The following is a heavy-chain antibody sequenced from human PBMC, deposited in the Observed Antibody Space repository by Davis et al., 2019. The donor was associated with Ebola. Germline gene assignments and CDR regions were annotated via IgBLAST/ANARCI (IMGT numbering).Heavy chain of an antibody. CDR2: ISYDGSNK. CDR3: ARGGDTIFGVVITDDAFDI. CDR1: GFTFSSYG. Sequence: GESLKISCAASGFTFSSYGMHWVRQAPGKGLEWVAVISYDGSNKYYADSVKGRFTISRDNSKNTLYLQMNSLRAEDTAVYYCARGGDTIFGVVITDDAFDIWGQGTMVTVSS. D-gene: IGHD3-3*01. J-gene: IGHJ3*02. V-gene: IGHV3-30*03.